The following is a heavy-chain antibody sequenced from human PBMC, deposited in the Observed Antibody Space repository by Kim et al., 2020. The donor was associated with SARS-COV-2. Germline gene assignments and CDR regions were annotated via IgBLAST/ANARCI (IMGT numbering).Heavy chain of an antibody. J-gene: IGHJ4*02. CDR2: INAGNGNT. V-gene: IGHV1-3*01. CDR1: GYTFTSYA. D-gene: IGHD3-10*01. CDR3: ARDALWVRGEPMGYPDY. Sequence: ASVKVSCKASGYTFTSYAMHWVRQAPGQRLEWMGWINAGNGNTKYSQKFQGRVTITRDTSASTAYMELSSLRSEDTAVYYCARDALWVRGEPMGYPDYWGQGTLVTVSS.